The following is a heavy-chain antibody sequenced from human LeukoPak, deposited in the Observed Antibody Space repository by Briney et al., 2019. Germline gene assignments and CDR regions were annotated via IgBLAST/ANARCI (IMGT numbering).Heavy chain of an antibody. CDR1: GGSISSGTYS. Sequence: PSQTLSLTCAVSGGSISSGTYSWSWIRQPPGKGLEWIGYIYHSRSTYYNPSLKSRVTISVDRSKNQFSLKLSSVTAADTAVYYCAREYSSSSGGGWFDPWGQGTLVTVSS. CDR2: IYHSRST. V-gene: IGHV4-30-2*01. D-gene: IGHD6-6*01. CDR3: AREYSSSSGGGWFDP. J-gene: IGHJ5*02.